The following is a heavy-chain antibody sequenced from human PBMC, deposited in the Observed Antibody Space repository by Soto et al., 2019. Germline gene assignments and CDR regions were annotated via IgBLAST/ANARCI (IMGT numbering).Heavy chain of an antibody. Sequence: QVPLGDSGGGVVQPGRSLRLSCAASGFTFSSYGMHWVRQAPGKGLEWVALIWYDGSNKYYADSVKGRFNISRDNSKNTLYLQMTSPRAEDTAVDYCARYQGAYAEYFKHWGQCTLVTVSS. CDR3: ARYQGAYAEYFKH. CDR2: IWYDGSNK. D-gene: IGHD1-26*01. J-gene: IGHJ1*01. CDR1: GFTFSSYG. V-gene: IGHV3-33*01.